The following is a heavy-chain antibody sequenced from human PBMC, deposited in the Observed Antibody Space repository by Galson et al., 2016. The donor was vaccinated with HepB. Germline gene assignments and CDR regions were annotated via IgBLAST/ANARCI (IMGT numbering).Heavy chain of an antibody. CDR2: IWYDGINK. Sequence: SLRLSCAASRFAFSTYGMHWVRQAPGKGLEWVAVIWYDGINKDYSDSVKGRFTISRDNSKNTLYLQMNSLGAEDTAVYYCARDRDRGFDYWGQGTLVTVSS. CDR1: RFAFSTYG. CDR3: ARDRDRGFDY. D-gene: IGHD2-21*02. J-gene: IGHJ4*02. V-gene: IGHV3-33*01.